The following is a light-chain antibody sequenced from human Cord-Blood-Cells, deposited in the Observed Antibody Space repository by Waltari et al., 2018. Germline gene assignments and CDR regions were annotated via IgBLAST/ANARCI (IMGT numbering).Light chain of an antibody. Sequence: QSALTQPASVPGSLGQSITLSCTGTSSDVGSYTLVSWYQQHPGKAPKLMIYEGSKRPSGVSNRFSGSKSGNTASLTISGLQAEDEADYYCCSYAGSSTLVFGGGTKLTVL. V-gene: IGLV2-23*01. J-gene: IGLJ2*01. CDR2: EGS. CDR1: SSDVGSYTL. CDR3: CSYAGSSTLV.